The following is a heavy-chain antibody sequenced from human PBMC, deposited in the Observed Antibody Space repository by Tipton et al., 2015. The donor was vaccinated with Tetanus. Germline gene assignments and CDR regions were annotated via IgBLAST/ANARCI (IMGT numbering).Heavy chain of an antibody. V-gene: IGHV3-33*01. Sequence: SLRLSCAASGFTFSSYGMHWVRQAPGKGLEWVAVIWYDGSNKYYADSVKGRFTISRDNSKNTLYLQMNSLGAEDTAVYYCARDKPGLSDFWRSLDAFDIWGQRTMVTVPS. J-gene: IGHJ3*02. CDR1: GFTFSSYG. D-gene: IGHD3-3*01. CDR3: ARDKPGLSDFWRSLDAFDI. CDR2: IWYDGSNK.